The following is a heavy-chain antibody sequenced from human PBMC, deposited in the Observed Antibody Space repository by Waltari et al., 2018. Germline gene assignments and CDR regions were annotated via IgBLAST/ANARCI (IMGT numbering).Heavy chain of an antibody. CDR1: GGPISSYY. V-gene: IGHV4-59*01. J-gene: IGHJ4*02. Sequence: QVQLLESGPGLVKPSETLSFTCPVSGGPISSYYWSWLRQPPGKGLEWIGYIYYSGSTNYNPSLKSRVTISVDTSKNQFSLKLSSVTAADTAVYYCARGTYSSSWYSDYWGQGTLVTVSS. D-gene: IGHD6-13*01. CDR3: ARGTYSSSWYSDY. CDR2: IYYSGST.